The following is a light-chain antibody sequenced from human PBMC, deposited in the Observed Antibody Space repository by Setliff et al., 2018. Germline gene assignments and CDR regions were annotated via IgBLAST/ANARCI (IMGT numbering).Light chain of an antibody. CDR1: SSNIGAGYD. J-gene: IGLJ1*01. V-gene: IGLV1-40*01. CDR3: QSYDSSLTLCV. CDR2: GNS. Sequence: QSALSQPPSVSGAPGQRVTISCTGSSSNIGAGYDVHWYQQLPGTAPKLLIYGNSNRPSGVPDRFSGSKSGTSASLAITGLQAEDEADYYCQSYDSSLTLCVFGTGTKVTVL.